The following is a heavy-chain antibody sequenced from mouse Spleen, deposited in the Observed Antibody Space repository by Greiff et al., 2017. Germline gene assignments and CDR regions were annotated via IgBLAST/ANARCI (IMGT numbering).Heavy chain of an antibody. J-gene: IGHJ2*01. CDR1: GFSLTSYG. CDR2: IWAGGST. CDR3: ACLGGGLYYFDY. Sequence: QVQLKESGPGLVAPSQSLSITCTVSGFSLTSYGVHWVRQPPGKGLEWLGVIWAGGSTNYNSALMSRLSISKDNSKSQVFLKMNSLQTDDTAMYYCACLGGGLYYFDYWGQGTTLTVSS. V-gene: IGHV2-9*02. D-gene: IGHD1-1*02.